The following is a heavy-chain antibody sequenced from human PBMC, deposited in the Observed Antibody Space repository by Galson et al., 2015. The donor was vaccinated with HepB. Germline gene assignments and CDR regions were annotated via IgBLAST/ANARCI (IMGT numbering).Heavy chain of an antibody. CDR2: IKHSGST. Sequence: ETLSLTCAVYGGSFSAYYWSWVRQPPGKGLEWIGEIKHSGSTNYNPSLKSRVTMSVDTSKNQFSLNLSSVTAADTAMYYCAATYSSNWYRRENGLDVWGQGTTVTVSS. CDR3: AATYSSNWYRRENGLDV. CDR1: GGSFSAYY. V-gene: IGHV4-34*01. D-gene: IGHD6-13*01. J-gene: IGHJ6*02.